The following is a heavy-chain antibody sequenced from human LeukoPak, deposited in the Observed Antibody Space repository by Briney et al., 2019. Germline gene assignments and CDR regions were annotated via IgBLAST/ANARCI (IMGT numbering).Heavy chain of an antibody. CDR2: IYSGGST. CDR3: ATGYDFWSGYYSFDY. J-gene: IGHJ4*02. CDR1: GFTVSSNY. D-gene: IGHD3-3*01. Sequence: TGGSLRLSCAASGFTVSSNYMSWVRQAPGKGLEWVSVIYSGGSTYYADSVKGRFTISRDNSKNTLYLQMNSLRAEDTAVYYCATGYDFWSGYYSFDYWGQGTLVTVSS. V-gene: IGHV3-66*02.